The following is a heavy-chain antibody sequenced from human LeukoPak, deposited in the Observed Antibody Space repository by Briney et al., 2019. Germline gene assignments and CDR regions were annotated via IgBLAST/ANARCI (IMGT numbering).Heavy chain of an antibody. Sequence: PETLSLTCAVYGGSFSGYYWSWIRQPPGKGLEWIGEINHSGSTNYNPSLKSRVTISVDTSKNQFSLKLSSVTAADTAVYYCASWTPKSCSDYWGQGTLVTVSS. D-gene: IGHD2-15*01. CDR2: INHSGST. CDR1: GGSFSGYY. J-gene: IGHJ4*02. V-gene: IGHV4-34*01. CDR3: ASWTPKSCSDY.